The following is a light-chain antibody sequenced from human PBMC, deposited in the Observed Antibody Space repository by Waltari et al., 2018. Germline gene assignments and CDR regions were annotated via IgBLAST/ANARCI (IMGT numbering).Light chain of an antibody. V-gene: IGLV2-8*01. Sequence: QSALTQPPPPAGAPGPSVTNPLTGSSSDVGKYKYVFRYPQNPGKAPKLMIYEVTKRPSGVPVRFSGSKSGNTASLTVSGLQAEDEADYYCSSYAGSNNLMFGGGTKVTVL. CDR3: SSYAGSNNLM. CDR1: SSDVGKYKY. J-gene: IGLJ3*02. CDR2: EVT.